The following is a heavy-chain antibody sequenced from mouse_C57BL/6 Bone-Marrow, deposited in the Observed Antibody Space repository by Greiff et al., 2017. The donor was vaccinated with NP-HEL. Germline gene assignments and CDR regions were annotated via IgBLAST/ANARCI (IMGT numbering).Heavy chain of an antibody. CDR1: GFTFSDYG. CDR3: AGGWLLMYFDV. V-gene: IGHV5-17*01. D-gene: IGHD2-3*01. J-gene: IGHJ1*03. Sequence: EVKLMESGGGLVKPGGSLKLSCAASGFTFSDYGMHWVRQAPEKGLEWVAYISSGSSTIYYADTVKGRFTISRDNAKNTLFLQMTSLRSEDTAMYCCAGGWLLMYFDVWGTGTTVTVSS. CDR2: ISSGSSTI.